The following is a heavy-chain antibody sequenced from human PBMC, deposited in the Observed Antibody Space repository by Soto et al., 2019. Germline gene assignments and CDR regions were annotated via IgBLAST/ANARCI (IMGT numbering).Heavy chain of an antibody. D-gene: IGHD4-17*01. CDR1: GGTFNSNA. V-gene: IGHV1-69*06. CDR3: AGPTVTTYDYYYGMDV. Sequence: QVQLVQSGAEVKTLGSSLKVSCKASGGTFNSNALSWVRQAPGQGLEWMGAIIPILRTRKYAQKFQERVTITRDMPTSTVYMELSSLRSEDTAVYYCAGPTVTTYDYYYGMDVWGQGTTVTVSS. J-gene: IGHJ6*02. CDR2: IIPILRTR.